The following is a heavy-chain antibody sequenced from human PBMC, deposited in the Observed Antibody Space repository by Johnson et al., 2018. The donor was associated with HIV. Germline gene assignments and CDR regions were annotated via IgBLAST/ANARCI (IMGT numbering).Heavy chain of an antibody. CDR2: INWNGGST. D-gene: IGHD3-3*01. CDR1: GFTFDDYG. V-gene: IGHV3-20*04. CDR3: ARGRGITIFGVVIADAFDI. J-gene: IGHJ3*02. Sequence: EQLVESGGGVIRPGGSLRLSCAASGFTFDDYGMSWVRQAPGKGLEWVSGINWNGGSTGYADSVKGRVTISRDNAKNSLYLQMNSLRAEDTALYYCARGRGITIFGVVIADAFDIWGQGTMVTVSS.